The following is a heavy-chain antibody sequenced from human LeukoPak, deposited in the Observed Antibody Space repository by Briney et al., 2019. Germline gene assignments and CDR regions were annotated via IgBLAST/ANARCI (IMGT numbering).Heavy chain of an antibody. CDR3: ASPTRELRGTRWDYFDY. D-gene: IGHD1-26*01. J-gene: IGHJ4*02. CDR1: RFTVSSNY. Sequence: PGGSLRLSCAASRFTVSSNYMSWVRQAPGKGLEWVPVIYSGGSTYYADSVKGRFTISRDNSKNTLYLQMNSLRAEDTAVYYCASPTRELRGTRWDYFDYWGQGTLVTVSS. CDR2: IYSGGST. V-gene: IGHV3-66*01.